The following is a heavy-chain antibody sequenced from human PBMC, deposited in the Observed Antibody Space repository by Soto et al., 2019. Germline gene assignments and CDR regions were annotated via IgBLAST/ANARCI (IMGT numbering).Heavy chain of an antibody. J-gene: IGHJ6*03. Sequence: SQTLSLTCAISGDSVSSNSAAWNWIRQSPSRGLEWLGRTYYRSKWYNDYAVSVKSRITINPNTSKNQFSLQLNSVTPEDTAVYYCAKGSIRFLEDYYYMDVWGKGTTVTVSS. CDR1: GDSVSSNSAA. CDR2: TYYRSKWYN. CDR3: AKGSIRFLEDYYYMDV. V-gene: IGHV6-1*01. D-gene: IGHD3-3*01.